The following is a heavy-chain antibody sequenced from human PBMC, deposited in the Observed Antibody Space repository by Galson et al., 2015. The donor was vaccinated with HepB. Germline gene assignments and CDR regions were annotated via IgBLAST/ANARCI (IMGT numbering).Heavy chain of an antibody. Sequence: SVKVSCKASGYTFTSYGISWVRQAPGQGLEWMGWISAYNGNTNYAQKLQGRVTMTTDTSTSTAYMELRSLRSDDTAVYYCAREGSNDFWSGYYTVLGDYYYYYMDIWGKGTTVTVSS. J-gene: IGHJ6*03. V-gene: IGHV1-18*01. D-gene: IGHD3-3*01. CDR3: AREGSNDFWSGYYTVLGDYYYYYMDI. CDR1: GYTFTSYG. CDR2: ISAYNGNT.